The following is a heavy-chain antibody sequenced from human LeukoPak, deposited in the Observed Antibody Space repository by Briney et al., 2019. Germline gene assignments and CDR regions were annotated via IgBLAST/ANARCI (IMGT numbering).Heavy chain of an antibody. D-gene: IGHD3-10*01. CDR2: INPNSGGT. Sequence: ASVKVSCKASGYTFTGYYMHWVRQAPGQGLEWMGWINPNSGGTNYAQKFQGRVTMTRDTSISTAYMELSRLRSGDTAVYYCARDRGKILWFGELVSPLDYWGQGTLVTVSS. CDR3: ARDRGKILWFGELVSPLDY. CDR1: GYTFTGYY. J-gene: IGHJ4*02. V-gene: IGHV1-2*02.